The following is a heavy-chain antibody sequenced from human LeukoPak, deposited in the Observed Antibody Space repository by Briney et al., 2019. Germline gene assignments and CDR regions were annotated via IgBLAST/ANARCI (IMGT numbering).Heavy chain of an antibody. CDR2: ISTIGGST. V-gene: IGHV3-64*01. CDR1: GFTFSNYA. CDR3: ARGGYYDSSGSFDY. Sequence: PGGSLRLSCAASGFTFSNYAMYWVRQAPGGGLEYVSAISTIGGSTDYANSVKGRFTISRDNSDNRVFLQMGTLRAEDMAVYYCARGGYYDSSGSFDYWGQGILVTVSS. D-gene: IGHD3-22*01. J-gene: IGHJ4*02.